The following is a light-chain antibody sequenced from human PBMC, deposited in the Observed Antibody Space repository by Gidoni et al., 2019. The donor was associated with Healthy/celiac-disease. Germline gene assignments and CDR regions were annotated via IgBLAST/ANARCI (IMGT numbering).Light chain of an antibody. Sequence: DIQMPQSPSTLSASVGDRVTITCRASQSISSWLAWYQQKPGKAPKLLNYDASHLESGVPSRFSGSGSGTEFTLTLSSLQPDDFATYYCQQYNSYSLTFGGGNQGGDQT. CDR2: DAS. J-gene: IGKJ4*01. CDR3: QQYNSYSLT. CDR1: QSISSW. V-gene: IGKV1-5*01.